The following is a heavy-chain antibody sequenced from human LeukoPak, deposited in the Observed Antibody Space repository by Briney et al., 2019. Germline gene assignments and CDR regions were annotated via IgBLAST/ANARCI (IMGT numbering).Heavy chain of an antibody. CDR2: FIPAGDR. V-gene: IGHV3-13*04. J-gene: IGHJ5*02. Sequence: GGSLRLSCAAYGFTFSSHDMHWVRQAAGKGLEWVSGFIPAGDRYYAESVKGRFTISRENAKSSLYLEMNSLRVGDTAVYYCVRGGVWGLSSNWLEAWGQGTLVVVSS. CDR1: GFTFSSHD. CDR3: VRGGVWGLSSNWLEA. D-gene: IGHD7-27*01.